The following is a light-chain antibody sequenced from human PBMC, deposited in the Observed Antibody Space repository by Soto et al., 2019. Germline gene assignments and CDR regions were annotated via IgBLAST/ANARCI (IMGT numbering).Light chain of an antibody. CDR1: QSVSSN. V-gene: IGKV3-15*01. CDR3: QQYNNWPPWT. J-gene: IGKJ1*01. CDR2: GAS. Sequence: EIVMTQSPATLSVSPGERATLSCRASQSVSSNLAWYQQKPGQAPRLLIYGASTRATGIPARFSGSGSGTEVTLTISSVQSEDFAVYDWQQYNNWPPWTFGQGTKVEIK.